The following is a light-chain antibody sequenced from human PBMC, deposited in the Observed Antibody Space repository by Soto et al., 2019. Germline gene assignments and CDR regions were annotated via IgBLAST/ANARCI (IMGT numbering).Light chain of an antibody. J-gene: IGKJ3*01. V-gene: IGKV3-20*01. CDR1: QTISSNY. CDR2: GAS. CDR3: QQYRSSPPEFS. Sequence: EIVLTQSPGTLSLSAGERATLSCRASQTISSNYLAWYQQKPGQAPGLLIFGASYRATGIPDRFSGSGSGTDFTLTISRLEPEDLAVYYCQQYRSSPPEFSFGPGTKVDNK.